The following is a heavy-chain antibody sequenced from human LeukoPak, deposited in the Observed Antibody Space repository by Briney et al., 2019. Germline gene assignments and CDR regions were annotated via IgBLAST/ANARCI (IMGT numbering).Heavy chain of an antibody. D-gene: IGHD3-10*01. CDR1: GGSISIGTYY. CDR2: IYTSGST. J-gene: IGHJ6*03. CDR3: ARDLWFGEPNYYYYYMDV. V-gene: IGHV4-61*02. Sequence: SETLSLTCTVSGGSISIGTYYWSWIRQPAGKGLEWIGRIYTSGSTNYNPSLKSRVTMSVDTSKNQFSLKLSSVTAADTAVYYCARDLWFGEPNYYYYYMDVWGKGTTVTISS.